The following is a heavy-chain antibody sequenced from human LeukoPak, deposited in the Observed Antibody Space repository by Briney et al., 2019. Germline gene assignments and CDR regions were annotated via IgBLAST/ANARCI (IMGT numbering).Heavy chain of an antibody. D-gene: IGHD5-12*01. V-gene: IGHV3-21*01. CDR1: GFTFSSYS. CDR2: ISSSSSYI. J-gene: IGHJ4*02. CDR3: ARDMVHGYSGYDLY. Sequence: GGSLRLSCAASGFTFSSYSMNWVRQAPGKGLEWVSSISSSSSYIYYADSVKGRFTISRDNAKNSLYLQMNSLRAEDTAVYYCARDMVHGYSGYDLYWGQGTLVTVSS.